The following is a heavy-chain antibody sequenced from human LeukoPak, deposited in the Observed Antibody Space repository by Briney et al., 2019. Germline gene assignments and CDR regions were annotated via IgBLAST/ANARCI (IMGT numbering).Heavy chain of an antibody. CDR3: TRHNYDRSGYGAFDI. Sequence: GGSLKLSCAASGFTFSGSDIHWVRQASGKGLEWVGHIRSKTNNYATADAASVKGRFTFSRDDSKNTAYIQINSLKTEDTAAYYCTRHNYDRSGYGAFDIWGQGTMVTVSS. D-gene: IGHD3-22*01. J-gene: IGHJ3*02. V-gene: IGHV3-73*01. CDR1: GFTFSGSD. CDR2: IRSKTNNYAT.